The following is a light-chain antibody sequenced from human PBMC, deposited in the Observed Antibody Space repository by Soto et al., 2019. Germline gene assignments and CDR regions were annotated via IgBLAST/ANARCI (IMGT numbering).Light chain of an antibody. CDR2: AAS. CDR3: QQSYTTVYT. CDR1: QGISSY. J-gene: IGKJ2*01. V-gene: IGKV1-39*01. Sequence: DIQMTQSPSTLSASVGDRVTITCRASQGISSYLAWYQQKPGKAPKLLIYAASTLQSGVPSRFSGLGSGTDFTLTITSLQPEDSATYFCQQSYTTVYTFGLGTKVDIK.